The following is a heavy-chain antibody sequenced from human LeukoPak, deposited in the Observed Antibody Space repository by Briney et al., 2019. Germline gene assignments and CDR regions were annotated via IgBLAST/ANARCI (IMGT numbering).Heavy chain of an antibody. CDR3: AKYCSSTSCFGVFDI. CDR1: GGSISSSSYY. Sequence: SETLSLTCTVSGGSISSSSYYWGWIRQPPGKGLEWIGSIYYSGSTYYNPSLKSRVTISVDTSKNQFSLKLSSVTAADTAVYYCAKYCSSTSCFGVFDIWGQGTMVTVSS. J-gene: IGHJ3*02. V-gene: IGHV4-39*01. D-gene: IGHD2-2*01. CDR2: IYYSGST.